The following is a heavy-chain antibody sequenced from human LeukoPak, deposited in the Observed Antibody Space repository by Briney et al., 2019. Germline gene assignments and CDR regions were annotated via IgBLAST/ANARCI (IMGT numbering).Heavy chain of an antibody. J-gene: IGHJ4*02. CDR1: GFTFSSYW. D-gene: IGHD5-12*01. V-gene: IGHV3-7*01. CDR2: IKQDGSEK. CDR3: ARGSPDIVATVPDY. Sequence: GESLRLSCAASGFTFSSYWMSWVRQAPGKGLEWVANIKQDGSEKYYVDSVKGRFTISRDNAKNSLYLQMNSLRAEDTAVYYCARGSPDIVATVPDYWGQGTLVTVSS.